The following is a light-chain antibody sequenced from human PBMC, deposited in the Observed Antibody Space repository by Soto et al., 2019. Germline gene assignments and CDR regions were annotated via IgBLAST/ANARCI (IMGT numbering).Light chain of an antibody. CDR1: QSIAKY. CDR3: QQNYNAYT. J-gene: IGKJ3*01. CDR2: AAS. V-gene: IGKV1-39*01. Sequence: DIQMTQSPSSLSASVGDRVTITCRASQSIAKYLNWYQQRPGKAPKVLIYAASTLQSGVPSRFSGSGSGTDFTLTISSLEPEDFATYYCQQNYNAYTFGLGTKIDIK.